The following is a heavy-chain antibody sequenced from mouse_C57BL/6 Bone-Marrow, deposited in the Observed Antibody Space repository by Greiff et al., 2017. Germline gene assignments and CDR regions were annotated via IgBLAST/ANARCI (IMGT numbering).Heavy chain of an antibody. D-gene: IGHD3-1*01. CDR1: GFNIKDDY. V-gene: IGHV14-4*01. J-gene: IGHJ1*03. CDR3: TTWALLWYFDV. Sequence: EVQRVESGAELVRPGASVKLSCTASGFNIKDDYMHWVKQRPEQGLEWIGWIDPENGDTEYASKFQGKATITADTSSNTAYLQLSSLTSEDTAVYYCTTWALLWYFDVWGTGTTVTVSS. CDR2: IDPENGDT.